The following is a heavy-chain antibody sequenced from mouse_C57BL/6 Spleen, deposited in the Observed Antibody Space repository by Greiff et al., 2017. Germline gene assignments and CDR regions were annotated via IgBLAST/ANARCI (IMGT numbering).Heavy chain of an antibody. D-gene: IGHD1-1*01. J-gene: IGHJ1*03. Sequence: QVQLQQPGAELVRPGTSVKLSCKASGYTFTSYWMHWVKQRPGQGLEWIGVIDPSDSYTNYNQKFKGKATLTVDTSSSTAYMQLSSLTSEDSAVYCCARTVVEWYFDVWGTGTTVTVSS. CDR2: IDPSDSYT. V-gene: IGHV1-59*01. CDR3: ARTVVEWYFDV. CDR1: GYTFTSYW.